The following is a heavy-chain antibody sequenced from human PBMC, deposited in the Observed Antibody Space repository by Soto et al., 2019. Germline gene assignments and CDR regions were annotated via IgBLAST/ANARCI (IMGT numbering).Heavy chain of an antibody. J-gene: IGHJ4*02. CDR2: IYYSGSA. Sequence: QVQLQESGPGLVKPSETLSLTCTVSGGSISSYYWSWIRQPPGKGLEWIGYIYYSGSAEYDPSLKGRVTISVDTSKNQSSLKLSSVTAADTAVYYCARRLGTYFDFWGQGTLVTVSS. CDR3: ARRLGTYFDF. CDR1: GGSISSYY. D-gene: IGHD1-1*01. V-gene: IGHV4-59*01.